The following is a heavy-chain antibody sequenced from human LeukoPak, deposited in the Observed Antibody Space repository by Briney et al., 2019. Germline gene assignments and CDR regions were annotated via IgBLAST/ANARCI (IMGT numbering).Heavy chain of an antibody. CDR1: GFTFSSYE. D-gene: IGHD6-19*01. Sequence: PGGSLRLSCAASGFTFSSYEMNWVRQAPGKGLEWVSYISSSGSTIYYADSVKGRFTISRDNAKNSLYLQMNSLRAEDTAVYYCARGDSSGWHGGDNGVDYWGQGTLVTVSS. V-gene: IGHV3-48*03. J-gene: IGHJ4*02. CDR3: ARGDSSGWHGGDNGVDY. CDR2: ISSSGSTI.